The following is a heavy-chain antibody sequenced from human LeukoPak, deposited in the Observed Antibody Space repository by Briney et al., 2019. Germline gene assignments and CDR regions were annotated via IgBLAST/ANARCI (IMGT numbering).Heavy chain of an antibody. J-gene: IGHJ3*02. CDR3: ARGGRGSAAVVAPRSFDI. D-gene: IGHD3-22*01. Sequence: GGSLRLSCAASGFTFTNAWMHWVRQAPGKGLEWVSVTYTGGNSYYADSVKGRFIISRDISKNTLYLQMNSLRAEDSALYYCARGGRGSAAVVAPRSFDIWGQGTMVTVSS. V-gene: IGHV3-53*01. CDR2: TYTGGNS. CDR1: GFTFTNAW.